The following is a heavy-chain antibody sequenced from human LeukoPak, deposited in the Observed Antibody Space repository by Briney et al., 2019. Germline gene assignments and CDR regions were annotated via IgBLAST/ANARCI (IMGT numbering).Heavy chain of an antibody. V-gene: IGHV1-2*02. Sequence: ASVKVSCKASGYTFNDYYMHWVRQAPGQGLEWMGRINPDSGGTDYAQKFQGRVTMTRDMSTSTDYMELSSLRSEDTAIYYCARDNSVGDNAWWFDPWGQGTLVTVSP. D-gene: IGHD1-26*01. CDR2: INPDSGGT. CDR3: ARDNSVGDNAWWFDP. J-gene: IGHJ5*02. CDR1: GYTFNDYY.